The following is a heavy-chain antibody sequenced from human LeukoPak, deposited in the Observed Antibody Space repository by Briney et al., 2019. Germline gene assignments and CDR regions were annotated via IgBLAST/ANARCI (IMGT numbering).Heavy chain of an antibody. CDR2: ISSSSSTI. Sequence: GGSLRLSCAASGFTFSSYSMNWVRQAPGKGLEWVSYISSSSSTIYYADSVKGRFTISRDNAKNSLYLQMNSLRAEDTAVYYCARDRSTRRNDYWGQGTLVTVSS. CDR3: ARDRSTRRNDY. J-gene: IGHJ4*02. D-gene: IGHD5/OR15-5a*01. V-gene: IGHV3-48*04. CDR1: GFTFSSYS.